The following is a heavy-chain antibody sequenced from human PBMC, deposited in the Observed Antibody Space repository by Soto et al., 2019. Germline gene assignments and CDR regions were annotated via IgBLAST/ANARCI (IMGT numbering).Heavy chain of an antibody. CDR3: AKGGRIPTSAVDY. Sequence: PGGSLRLSCAASGFTFSYYGLHWVRHAPGTGLEWVAGISYDGSNRYYGDSVKGRFSISRDNPNNTLYLQMNSLRDEDTAVYYCAKGGRIPTSAVDYWGQGTLVTVSS. D-gene: IGHD2-2*01. J-gene: IGHJ4*02. V-gene: IGHV3-30*18. CDR2: ISYDGSNR. CDR1: GFTFSYYG.